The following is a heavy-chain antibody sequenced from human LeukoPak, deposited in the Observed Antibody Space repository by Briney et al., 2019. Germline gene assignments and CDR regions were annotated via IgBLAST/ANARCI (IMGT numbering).Heavy chain of an antibody. J-gene: IGHJ4*02. CDR3: ARDIPPPGYCSSTSCYEFDY. Sequence: GGSLRLSCAASGFTFSSYSMNWVRQAPGKGLEWVSSISSSSSYIYYADSVKGRFTISRDNAKNSLYLQMNSLRAEDTAVYYCARDIPPPGYCSSTSCYEFDYWGQGTLVTVSS. CDR2: ISSSSSYI. CDR1: GFTFSSYS. V-gene: IGHV3-21*01. D-gene: IGHD2-2*01.